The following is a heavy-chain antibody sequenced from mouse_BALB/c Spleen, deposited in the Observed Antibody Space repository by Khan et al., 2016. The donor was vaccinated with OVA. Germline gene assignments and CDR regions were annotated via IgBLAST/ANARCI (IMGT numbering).Heavy chain of an antibody. V-gene: IGHV1-77*01. D-gene: IGHD4-1*02. CDR3: ARFGATSFDY. CDR1: GYTFTDYY. CDR2: IYPGSGNV. J-gene: IGHJ2*01. Sequence: QVQLQQSGAELARPGASVKLSCKASGYTFTDYYITWVKQRTGQGLEWIGEIYPGSGNVYYNANFKGKATLTADKSSSTTYMHLSSLTSEDTAVYSCARFGATSFDYWGQGTTLTVSS.